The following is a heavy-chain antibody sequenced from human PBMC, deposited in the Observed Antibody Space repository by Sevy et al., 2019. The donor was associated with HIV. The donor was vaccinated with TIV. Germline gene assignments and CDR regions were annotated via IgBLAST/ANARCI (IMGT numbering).Heavy chain of an antibody. J-gene: IGHJ4*02. V-gene: IGHV3-23*01. CDR1: GFTFSRYA. D-gene: IGHD6-19*01. CDR2: ISGSGGST. Sequence: GGSLRLSCAASGFTFSRYAMNWVRQAPGKGLEWVSGISGSGGSTYYAEPVKGRFTISRDNSKNTLYLQMNSLRAEDTAVYYCAKESSGWYFDYWGQGTLVTVSS. CDR3: AKESSGWYFDY.